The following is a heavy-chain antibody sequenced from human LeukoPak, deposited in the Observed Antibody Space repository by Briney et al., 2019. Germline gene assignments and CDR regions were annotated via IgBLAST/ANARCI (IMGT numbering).Heavy chain of an antibody. V-gene: IGHV3-30*02. CDR2: IRYDGSNK. CDR3: AKDSSDYYFDY. Sequence: GGSLRLSCAASGFTFSSYGMHWVRQAPGKGLEWVAFIRYDGSNKYYADSVKGRFTISRDNSKNTLYVQLNSLRPDDTAVYYCAKDSSDYYFDYWGQGTLVTVSS. J-gene: IGHJ4*02. D-gene: IGHD3-22*01. CDR1: GFTFSSYG.